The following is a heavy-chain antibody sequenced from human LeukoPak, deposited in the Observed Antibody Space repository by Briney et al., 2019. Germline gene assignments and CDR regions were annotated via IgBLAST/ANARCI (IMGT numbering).Heavy chain of an antibody. CDR1: GDTFTNYA. CDR3: ATVPKGKHNPDY. D-gene: IGHD2-2*01. J-gene: IGHJ4*02. Sequence: TSVKVSCKASGDTFTNYAISWVRQAPGQGLEWMGRIIPILGIASYAQKFQGRVTITADKSTSTAYMELSSLRSEDTAVYYCATVPKGKHNPDYWGQGTLVTVSS. CDR2: IIPILGIA. V-gene: IGHV1-69*04.